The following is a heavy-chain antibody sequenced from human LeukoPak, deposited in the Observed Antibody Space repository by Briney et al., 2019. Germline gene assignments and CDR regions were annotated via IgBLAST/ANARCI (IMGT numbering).Heavy chain of an antibody. J-gene: IGHJ4*02. CDR2: ISSSSSTI. CDR1: GFTFSSYS. D-gene: IGHD3-22*01. V-gene: IGHV3-48*01. Sequence: GGSLRLSCAASGFTFSSYSMNWVRQAPGKGLEWVSYISSSSSTIYYADSVKGRFTISRDNAKNSLYLQMNSLRAEDTAVYYCARDPSYDSSGYYEEGDYFDYWGQGTLVTVSS. CDR3: ARDPSYDSSGYYEEGDYFDY.